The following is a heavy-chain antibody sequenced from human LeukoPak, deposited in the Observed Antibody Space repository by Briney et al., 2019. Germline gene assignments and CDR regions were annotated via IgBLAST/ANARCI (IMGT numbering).Heavy chain of an antibody. V-gene: IGHV3-48*01. Sequence: GGSLRLSCAASRFTFSSYSMNSVRQAPGKGREWVSYIISRSSRIDYEDSVKGRFTISRDNSKRSLYLQMNSLRAEDTAVYYCARDRITMVRGVIYYYGMDVWGQGTTVTVSS. CDR1: RFTFSSYS. J-gene: IGHJ6*02. D-gene: IGHD3-10*01. CDR3: ARDRITMVRGVIYYYGMDV. CDR2: IISRSSRI.